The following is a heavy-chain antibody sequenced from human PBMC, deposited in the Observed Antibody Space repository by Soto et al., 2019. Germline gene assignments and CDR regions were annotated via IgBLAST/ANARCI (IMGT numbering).Heavy chain of an antibody. V-gene: IGHV3-48*01. D-gene: IGHD6-19*01. J-gene: IGHJ5*02. CDR3: ARDPGKSSGWPIFAP. CDR1: GFSVSDYN. Sequence: EVQVVESGGALVQPGGSLRLSCAASGFSVSDYNMNWVRQAPGKGLEWISFSGYGGRTYYAGSVEGRFTIARDSGRNSLYLQMSSLRAEDTAMYYCARDPGKSSGWPIFAPWGQGTLVTVSS. CDR2: SGYGGRT.